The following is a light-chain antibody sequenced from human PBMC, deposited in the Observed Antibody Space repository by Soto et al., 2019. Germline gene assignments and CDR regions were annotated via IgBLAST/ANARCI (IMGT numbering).Light chain of an antibody. CDR2: DVS. J-gene: IGKJ2*01. CDR1: QSISSC. V-gene: IGKV1-39*01. CDR3: RQRYRRSYT. Sequence: DIQMTQSPSSLSASVGDRVTITCRASQSISSCLNWCQQKPGKDPKVLIYDVSSLQSGVPSRFSSSGSGTADTTTISSLMHSDYVAYYCRQRYRRSYTFGQGTKLDIK.